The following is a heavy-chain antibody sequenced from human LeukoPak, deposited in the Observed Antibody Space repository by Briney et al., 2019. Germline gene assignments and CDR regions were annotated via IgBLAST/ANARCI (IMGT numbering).Heavy chain of an antibody. CDR2: IIPIFGTA. CDR3: AKDTNRWEGDWYFDL. D-gene: IGHD1-26*01. Sequence: ASVKVSCKASGGTFSSYAISWVRQAPGQGLEWMGGIIPIFGTANHAQKFQGRVTITADESTSTAYMELSSLRPEDTALYYCAKDTNRWEGDWYFDLWGRGTLVTVSS. CDR1: GGTFSSYA. V-gene: IGHV1-69*13. J-gene: IGHJ2*01.